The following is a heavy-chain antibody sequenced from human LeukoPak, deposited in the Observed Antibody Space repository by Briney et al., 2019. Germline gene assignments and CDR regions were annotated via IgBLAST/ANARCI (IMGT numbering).Heavy chain of an antibody. V-gene: IGHV4-39*01. J-gene: IGHJ3*02. CDR2: IYYSGST. CDR3: AGTMVRGVIGAFDI. D-gene: IGHD3-10*01. Sequence: SETLSLTCTVSGGSISSSSYYWGWIRQPPGKGLEWIGSIYYSGSTYYNPSLKSRVTISVDTSKNQFSLKLSTVTAADTAVYHCAGTMVRGVIGAFDIWGQGTMVTVSS. CDR1: GGSISSSSYY.